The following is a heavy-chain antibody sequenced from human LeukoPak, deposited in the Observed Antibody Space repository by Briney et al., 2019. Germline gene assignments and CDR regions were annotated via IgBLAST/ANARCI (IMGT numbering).Heavy chain of an antibody. Sequence: ASVKISCKTSGYSFTNFGITWVRQAPGRGLEWMGWITGNSETTEYAQRFQGRISMTADTFTSTAYMELGSLTSDDTAVYYCARVVVAVFGVMVHSNYFDSWGQGTLITVSS. D-gene: IGHD3-3*01. V-gene: IGHV1-18*01. CDR1: GYSFTNFG. CDR3: ARVVVAVFGVMVHSNYFDS. J-gene: IGHJ4*02. CDR2: ITGNSETT.